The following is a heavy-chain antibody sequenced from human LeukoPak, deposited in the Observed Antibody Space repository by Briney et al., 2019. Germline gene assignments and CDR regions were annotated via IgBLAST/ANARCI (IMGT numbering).Heavy chain of an antibody. D-gene: IGHD4-17*01. Sequence: GASVKVSCKASGYTFTGYYMHWVRQAPGQGLEWMGWINPNSGGTNYAQKLQGRVTMTTDTSTSTAYMELRSLRSDDTAVYYCARNTTTVTTPGDYWGQGTLVTVSS. V-gene: IGHV1-2*02. J-gene: IGHJ4*02. CDR1: GYTFTGYY. CDR3: ARNTTTVTTPGDY. CDR2: INPNSGGT.